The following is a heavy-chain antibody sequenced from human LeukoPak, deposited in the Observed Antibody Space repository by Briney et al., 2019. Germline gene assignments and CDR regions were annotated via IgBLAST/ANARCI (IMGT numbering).Heavy chain of an antibody. J-gene: IGHJ4*02. CDR2: ISWNSGSI. Sequence: GGSLRLSCAASGFTFDDYAMHWVRQAPGKGLEWVSGISWNSGSIGYADSVKGRFTISRDNAKNSLYLQMNSLRAEDMALYYCAKGQGIWFGETYCDNWGQGTLVTVSS. CDR1: GFTFDDYA. V-gene: IGHV3-9*03. D-gene: IGHD3-10*01. CDR3: AKGQGIWFGETYCDN.